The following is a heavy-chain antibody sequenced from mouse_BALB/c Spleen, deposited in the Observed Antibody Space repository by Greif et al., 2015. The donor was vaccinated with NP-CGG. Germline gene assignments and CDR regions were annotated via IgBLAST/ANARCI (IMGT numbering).Heavy chain of an antibody. CDR3: ARQGERYDDAMDY. D-gene: IGHD2-14*01. Sequence: DVMLVESGGDLVKPGGSLKLSCAASGFWVCSYGLSWVRQTPDKRLEWVATISSGGSYPSYPDSVKGRFTISRDNAKNTPYLQMSSLKSEDTAMYYCARQGERYDDAMDYWGQGTSVTVSS. V-gene: IGHV5-6*02. J-gene: IGHJ4*01. CDR2: ISSGGSYP. CDR1: GFWVCSYG.